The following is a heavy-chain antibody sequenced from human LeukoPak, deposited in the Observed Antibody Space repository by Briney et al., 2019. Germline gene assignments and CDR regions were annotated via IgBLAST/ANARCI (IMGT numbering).Heavy chain of an antibody. CDR3: ARDKEEMVRAPYAFDI. CDR1: GFTFSRYW. J-gene: IGHJ3*02. D-gene: IGHD3-10*01. CDR2: MKFDGSEK. Sequence: GGSLRLSCAASGFTFSRYWVSWVRQAPGKGLEWVANMKFDGSEKYYVDSVKGRFTISRDNAKNSFYLQMNSLRTEDTAVYYCARDKEEMVRAPYAFDIWGQGTRVTVSS. V-gene: IGHV3-7*01.